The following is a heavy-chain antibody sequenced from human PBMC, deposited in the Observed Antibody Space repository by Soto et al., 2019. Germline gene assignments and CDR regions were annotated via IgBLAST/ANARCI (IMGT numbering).Heavy chain of an antibody. J-gene: IGHJ4*02. CDR2: VSGTGRST. CDR3: ARQTGPQFFEY. Sequence: PGGSLRLSCAASGFTFSTYDMNWVRQAPGKGPEWVSSVSGTGRSTYYADSVKGRFTVSRDNAKNTVYLQMNSLTAEDTAVYYCARQTGPQFFEYWGQGTLVTVSS. CDR1: GFTFSTYD. D-gene: IGHD7-27*01. V-gene: IGHV3-23*01.